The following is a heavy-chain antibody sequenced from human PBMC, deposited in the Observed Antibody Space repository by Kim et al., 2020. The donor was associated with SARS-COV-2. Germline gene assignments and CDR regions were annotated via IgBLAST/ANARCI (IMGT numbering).Heavy chain of an antibody. J-gene: IGHJ6*01. CDR3: SKGPGTRCIDVYYYN. Sequence: GGSLRLSCAASGFTFSNYAMNWVRQAPGKGLEWVSYIQHIDSDRYYADSVKSRITLSSDKCNNTLYLQMDKLSADDTDVYYCSKGPGTRCIDVYYYN. CDR2: IQHIDSDR. D-gene: IGHD2-2*01. CDR1: GFTFSNYA. V-gene: IGHV3-23*05.